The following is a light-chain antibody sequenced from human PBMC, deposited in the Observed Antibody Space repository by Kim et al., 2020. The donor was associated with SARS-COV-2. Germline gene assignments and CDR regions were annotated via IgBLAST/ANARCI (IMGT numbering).Light chain of an antibody. CDR1: RSNIGNNP. Sequence: QSVLTQPPSVSAAPGHKVTISCSGSRSNIGNNPVSWYQQFPGTAPRLITYDNAKRPSGIPDRFSSSKSGTSATLGITGLRTGDEADYYCATWDSSLSVGVFGGGTKVTVL. J-gene: IGLJ3*02. V-gene: IGLV1-51*01. CDR3: ATWDSSLSVGV. CDR2: DNA.